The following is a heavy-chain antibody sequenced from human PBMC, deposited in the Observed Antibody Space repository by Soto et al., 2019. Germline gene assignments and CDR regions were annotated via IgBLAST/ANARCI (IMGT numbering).Heavy chain of an antibody. V-gene: IGHV1-24*01. Sequence: ASVKVSCKVSGYTLTELSMHWVRQAPGKGLEWMGGFDPEDGETIYAQKFQGRVTMTEDTSTDTAYMELSSLRSEDTAVYYCATIFGSTIFGVVERHFDYWGQGTLVTVS. D-gene: IGHD3-3*01. J-gene: IGHJ4*02. CDR3: ATIFGSTIFGVVERHFDY. CDR2: FDPEDGET. CDR1: GYTLTELS.